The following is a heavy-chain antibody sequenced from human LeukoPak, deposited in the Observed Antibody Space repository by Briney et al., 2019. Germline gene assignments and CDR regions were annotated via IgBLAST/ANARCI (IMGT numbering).Heavy chain of an antibody. D-gene: IGHD1-26*01. CDR3: ARRGVSGSYSIDFDY. Sequence: ASVKVSCKASGYTFTSYGISWVRQAPGQGLEWMGIINPSGGSTSYAQKFQGRVTMTRDTSTSTVYMELSSLRSEDTAVYYCARRGVSGSYSIDFDYWGQGTLVTVSS. CDR2: INPSGGST. V-gene: IGHV1-46*01. J-gene: IGHJ4*02. CDR1: GYTFTSYG.